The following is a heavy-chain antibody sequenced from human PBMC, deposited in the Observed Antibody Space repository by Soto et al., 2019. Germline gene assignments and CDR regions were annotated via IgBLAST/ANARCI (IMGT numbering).Heavy chain of an antibody. V-gene: IGHV3-15*01. Sequence: PGGSLRLSCAASGFTFSNAWMSWVRQAPGKGLEWVGRIKSKTDGGTTDYAAPVKGRFTISRDDSKNTLYLQMNSLKTEDTAVYYCTTVYGYDYSSKGPLNFAQSYHYYYMAVWGKGTTVTVSS. CDR1: GFTFSNAW. CDR2: IKSKTDGGTT. D-gene: IGHD4-4*01. J-gene: IGHJ6*03. CDR3: TTVYGYDYSSKGPLNFAQSYHYYYMAV.